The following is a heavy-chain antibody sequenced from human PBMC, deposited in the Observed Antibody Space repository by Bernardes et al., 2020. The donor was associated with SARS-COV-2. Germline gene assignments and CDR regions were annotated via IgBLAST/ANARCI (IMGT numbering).Heavy chain of an antibody. J-gene: IGHJ4*02. Sequence: SETLSLTCTVSGGSISTTDYYWAWIRQPPGKGLEWIGNILYSGDTYYNPSLRSRVTTSADTSRNQFSLSLTSVTAADTAVYYCTRQRRGLDYDDYWGQGTLVTVSS. CDR2: ILYSGDT. V-gene: IGHV4-39*01. CDR1: GGSISTTDYY. CDR3: TRQRRGLDYDDY. D-gene: IGHD3-10*01.